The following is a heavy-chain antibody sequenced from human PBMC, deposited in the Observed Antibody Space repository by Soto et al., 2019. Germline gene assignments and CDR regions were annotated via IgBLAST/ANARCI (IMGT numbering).Heavy chain of an antibody. CDR3: ARIRLYDILPGYGMDV. CDR2: IYYSGST. Sequence: SDTLSLTCTVSGGSVSSSSYYWGWIRQPPGKGLEWIGSIYYSGSTYYNPSLKSRVTISVDTSKNQFSLKLSSVTAADTAVYYCARIRLYDILPGYGMDVWGPGTTVTV. J-gene: IGHJ6*02. V-gene: IGHV4-39*01. D-gene: IGHD3-9*01. CDR1: GGSVSSSSYY.